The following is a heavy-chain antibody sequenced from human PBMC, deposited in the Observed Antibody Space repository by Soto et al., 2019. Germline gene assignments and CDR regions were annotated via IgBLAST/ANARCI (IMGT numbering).Heavy chain of an antibody. D-gene: IGHD2-8*01. CDR1: GGSFSPYK. CDR2: VYSTGTT. Sequence: QVQMQESGPGLVRPSETLSLTCTVSGGSFSPYKWAWIRQPPGKGLEYLGHVYSTGTTDYDPSLKSRVTISIDTSKNQFSLNLRSVTAADTAVYYCAREWSAFDFRGRGTMVTVSS. CDR3: AREWSAFDF. V-gene: IGHV4-59*01. J-gene: IGHJ3*01.